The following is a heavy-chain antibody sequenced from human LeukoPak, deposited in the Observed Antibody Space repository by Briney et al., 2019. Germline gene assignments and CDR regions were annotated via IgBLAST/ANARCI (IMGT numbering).Heavy chain of an antibody. Sequence: PSETLSLTCAVYGGSFSGYYWSWIRQPPGKGLEWIGEINHSGSTNYNPSLKSRVTISVDTSKNQFSLKLSPVTAADTAVYYCARSVSSGWDDYFDYWGQGTLVTVSS. D-gene: IGHD6-25*01. CDR2: INHSGST. J-gene: IGHJ4*02. CDR1: GGSFSGYY. V-gene: IGHV4-34*01. CDR3: ARSVSSGWDDYFDY.